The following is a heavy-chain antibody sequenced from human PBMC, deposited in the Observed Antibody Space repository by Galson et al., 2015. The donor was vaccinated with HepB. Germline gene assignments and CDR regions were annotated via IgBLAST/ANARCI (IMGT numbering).Heavy chain of an antibody. Sequence: SLRLSCAASGFTFSSYAMHWVRQAPGKGLEWVAVISYDGSNKYYADSVKGRFTISRDNSKNTLYLQMNSLRAEDTAVYYCARERGDYVDYWGQGTLVTVSS. CDR2: ISYDGSNK. CDR1: GFTFSSYA. V-gene: IGHV3-30*04. CDR3: ARERGDYVDY. J-gene: IGHJ4*02. D-gene: IGHD1-26*01.